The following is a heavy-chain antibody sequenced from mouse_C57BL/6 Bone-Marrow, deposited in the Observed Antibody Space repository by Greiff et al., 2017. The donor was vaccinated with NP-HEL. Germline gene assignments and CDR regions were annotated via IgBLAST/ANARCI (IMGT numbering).Heavy chain of an antibody. CDR2: IDPSDSYT. CDR1: GYTFTSYW. Sequence: QVQLQQPGAELVMPGASVKLSCKASGYTFTSYWMHWVKQRPGQGLEWIGEIDPSDSYTNYNQKFKGKSTLTVYKSSSTAYMQLSSLTSEDSAVYYCASELTGTFDYWGQGTTLTVSS. V-gene: IGHV1-69*01. D-gene: IGHD4-1*01. CDR3: ASELTGTFDY. J-gene: IGHJ2*01.